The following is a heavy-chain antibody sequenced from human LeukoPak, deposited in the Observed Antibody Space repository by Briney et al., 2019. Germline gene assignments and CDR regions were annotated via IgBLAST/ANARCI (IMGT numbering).Heavy chain of an antibody. Sequence: SETLSLTCTVSGGSISSYYWSWIRQPPGKGLEWIGYIYYSGSTNYNPSLKSRVTISVDTSKNQFSLKLSSVTAADTAVYYCARHERSNWFDPWGQGTLVTVSS. CDR2: IYYSGST. J-gene: IGHJ5*02. CDR3: ARHERSNWFDP. CDR1: GGSISSYY. V-gene: IGHV4-59*08.